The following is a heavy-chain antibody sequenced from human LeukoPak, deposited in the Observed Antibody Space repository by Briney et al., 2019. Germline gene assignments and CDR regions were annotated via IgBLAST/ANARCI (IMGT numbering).Heavy chain of an antibody. CDR3: ARGYSGSYYASDY. CDR2: INPNSGGT. J-gene: IGHJ4*02. V-gene: IGHV1-2*02. D-gene: IGHD1-26*01. Sequence: ASVKVSCKASGYTFTGYYMHWVRQAPGQGPEWMGWINPNSGGTNYAQKFQGRVTMTRDTSISTAYMELSRLRSDDTAVYYCARGYSGSYYASDYWGQGTLVTVSS. CDR1: GYTFTGYY.